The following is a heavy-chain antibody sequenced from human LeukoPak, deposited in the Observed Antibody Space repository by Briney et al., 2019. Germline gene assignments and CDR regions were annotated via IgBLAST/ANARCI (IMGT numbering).Heavy chain of an antibody. CDR1: GYTFTGYY. CDR2: INPNSGGT. J-gene: IGHJ5*02. D-gene: IGHD2-15*01. CDR3: ARGGGYCSGGSCYRPRFDP. Sequence: GASVKVSCKASGYTFTGYYMHWVRQAPGQGLERMGWINPNSGGTNYAQKFQGRVTMTRDTSISTAYMELSRLRSDDTAVYYCARGGGYCSGGSCYRPRFDPWGQGTLVTVSS. V-gene: IGHV1-2*02.